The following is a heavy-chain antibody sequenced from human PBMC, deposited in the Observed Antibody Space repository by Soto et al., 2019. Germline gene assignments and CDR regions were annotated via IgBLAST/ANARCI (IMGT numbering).Heavy chain of an antibody. CDR2: IYPGDSDT. CDR3: ARQDGYALYYFDS. Sequence: GESLKISCKGSGYSFNNYWIGWVHQMPGKGLEWMGIIYPGDSDTRYSPSFRGQVTISADKSISSAYLQWSSLRASDTAMYYCARQDGYALYYFDSWGQGTLVTVSS. J-gene: IGHJ4*02. CDR1: GYSFNNYW. V-gene: IGHV5-51*07. D-gene: IGHD5-12*01.